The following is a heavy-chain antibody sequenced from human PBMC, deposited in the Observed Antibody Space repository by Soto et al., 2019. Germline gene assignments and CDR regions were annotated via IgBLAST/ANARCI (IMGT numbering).Heavy chain of an antibody. J-gene: IGHJ4*02. V-gene: IGHV1-18*04. CDR1: GYPFSNHG. D-gene: IGHD6-19*01. CDR3: ARLTGYSSGWFDF. CDR2: ISTCNGNT. Sequence: QVQMVQSGAEVKKPGASVKVSCKASGYPFSNHGITWVRQVPGQGLEWMGWISTCNGNTNYAQKFQGRVTMTTDTSTNTADMELRSLDSDDTAVYYCARLTGYSSGWFDFWGQGTLVTVSS.